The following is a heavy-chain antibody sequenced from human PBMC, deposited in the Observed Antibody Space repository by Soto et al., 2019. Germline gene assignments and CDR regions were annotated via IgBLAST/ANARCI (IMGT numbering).Heavy chain of an antibody. Sequence: SETLSLTCTVSGGSVSSYYWSWIRQPPGKGLEWIGYIYYSGSTNYNPSLKSRVTISVDTSKNQFSLKLSSVTAADTAVYYCARGGDIYWFDPWGQGTLVTVSS. D-gene: IGHD2-15*01. CDR1: GGSVSSYY. V-gene: IGHV4-59*02. J-gene: IGHJ5*02. CDR2: IYYSGST. CDR3: ARGGDIYWFDP.